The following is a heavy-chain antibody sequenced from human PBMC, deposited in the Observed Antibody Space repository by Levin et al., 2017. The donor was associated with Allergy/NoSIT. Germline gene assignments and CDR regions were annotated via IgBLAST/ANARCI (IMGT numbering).Heavy chain of an antibody. CDR3: ARVPAGYYYGSGTDDY. D-gene: IGHD3-10*01. V-gene: IGHV3-21*01. CDR1: GFTFSSYS. CDR2: ISSSSSYI. J-gene: IGHJ4*02. Sequence: GESLKISCAASGFTFSSYSMNWVRQAPGKGLEWVSSISSSSSYIYYADSVKGRFTISRDNAKNSLYLQMNSLRAEDTAVYYCARVPAGYYYGSGTDDYWGQGTLVTVSS.